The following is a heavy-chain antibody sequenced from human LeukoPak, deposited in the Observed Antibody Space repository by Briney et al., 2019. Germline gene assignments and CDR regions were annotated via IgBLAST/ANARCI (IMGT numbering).Heavy chain of an antibody. CDR3: ARHIVAAGTGLLGGIDH. CDR1: GYSFTSYW. V-gene: IGHV5-10-1*01. CDR2: IDPSDSYT. D-gene: IGHD6-13*01. Sequence: GESLRISCKGSGYSFTSYWISWVRQVPGKGLEWMGRIDPSDSYTNYSPSFQGHVTISADKSITTAYLQWSSLKASDTAMYYCARHIVAAGTGLLGGIDHWGQGTLVTVSS. J-gene: IGHJ4*02.